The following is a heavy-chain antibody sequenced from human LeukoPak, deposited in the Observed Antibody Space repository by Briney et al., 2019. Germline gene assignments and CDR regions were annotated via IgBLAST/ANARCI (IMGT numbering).Heavy chain of an antibody. CDR1: GGSFSGCY. CDR3: ARQRSFGSGRWGKPTTHYLDY. V-gene: IGHV4-34*01. J-gene: IGHJ4*02. CDR2: INHSGST. D-gene: IGHD3-10*01. Sequence: PSETLSLTCAVYGGSFSGCYGCWVCQPPGTGLEWVGEINHSGSTNYYPYLKSQVTISVDTSKNQFSLTLRSVTVADAAVYYCARQRSFGSGRWGKPTTHYLDYWGQGTLVTVSS.